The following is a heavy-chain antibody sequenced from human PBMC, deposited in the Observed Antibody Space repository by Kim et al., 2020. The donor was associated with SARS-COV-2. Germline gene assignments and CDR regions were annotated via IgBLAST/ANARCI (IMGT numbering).Heavy chain of an antibody. V-gene: IGHV3-23*01. Sequence: GGSLRLSCAASTLTYTRYVMTWVRQAPGKGLEWVSSVSGSGGSAYYADSVKGRFTSSRDNSKSTLYLQMNSLTAEDTAVYYCVGSTDWYGAFESWGQGTL. CDR3: VGSTDWYGAFES. CDR2: VSGSGGSA. D-gene: IGHD3-9*01. CDR1: TLTYTRYV. J-gene: IGHJ4*02.